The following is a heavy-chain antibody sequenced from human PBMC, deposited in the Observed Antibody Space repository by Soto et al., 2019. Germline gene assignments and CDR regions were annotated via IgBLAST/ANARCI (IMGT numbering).Heavy chain of an antibody. CDR1: GFTFSSYW. D-gene: IGHD6-19*01. CDR3: ARDRTVTGPTSFDY. Sequence: QTGGSLRLSCAASGFTFSSYWMHWVRQTPGKGLVWVSRIDDPGSVTTYADSVKGRFTISRDNAKNTLYLQMNSLRAEDTAVYYCARDRTVTGPTSFDYCGQGTLVTVSS. V-gene: IGHV3-74*01. CDR2: IDDPGSVT. J-gene: IGHJ4*02.